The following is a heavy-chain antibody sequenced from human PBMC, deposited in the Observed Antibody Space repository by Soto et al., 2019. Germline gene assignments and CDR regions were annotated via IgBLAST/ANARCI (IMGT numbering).Heavy chain of an antibody. J-gene: IGHJ4*02. CDR2: IYYSGST. CDR3: ESGPQWLACFDY. Sequence: QVQLQESGPGLVNPSQTLSLTCTVSGGSISSGGYSWSWIRQHPGKGLEWIGYIYYSGSTYYNPSLKWRVTISVDTTKNQLPLKLRSVTAADTAVYYCESGPQWLACFDYWGQGTLVTVSS. CDR1: GGSISSGGYS. D-gene: IGHD6-19*01. V-gene: IGHV4-31*03.